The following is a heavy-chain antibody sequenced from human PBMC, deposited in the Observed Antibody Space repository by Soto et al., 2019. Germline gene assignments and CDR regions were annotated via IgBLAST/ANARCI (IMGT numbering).Heavy chain of an antibody. J-gene: IGHJ4*02. CDR1: GDSISNVNYC. Sequence: QVQLQESGPGLVKPSQTLSLTCTVSGDSISNVNYCWSWIRQPPDKGLEWIGHIDDGGSTYNNPSLPSRVTISVDPSKNQFSLQLRSVSAADTAVYYCARGPSGDKVDYWGQGTLVTVSS. D-gene: IGHD7-27*01. CDR3: ARGPSGDKVDY. V-gene: IGHV4-30-4*01. CDR2: IDDGGST.